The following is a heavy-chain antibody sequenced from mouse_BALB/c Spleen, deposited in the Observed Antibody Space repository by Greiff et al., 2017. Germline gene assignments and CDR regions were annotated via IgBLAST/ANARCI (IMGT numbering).Heavy chain of an antibody. J-gene: IGHJ4*01. V-gene: IGHV1-69*02. D-gene: IGHD1-1*01. CDR3: ARSGTTVVGAMDY. CDR1: GYTFTSYW. Sequence: QVQLQQPGAELVKPGASVKLSCKASGYTFTSYWMHWVKQRPGQGLEWIGEIDPSDSHTNYNQKFKGKATLTVDKSSSTAYMQLSSLTSEDSAVYYCARSGTTVVGAMDYWGQGTSVTVSS. CDR2: IDPSDSHT.